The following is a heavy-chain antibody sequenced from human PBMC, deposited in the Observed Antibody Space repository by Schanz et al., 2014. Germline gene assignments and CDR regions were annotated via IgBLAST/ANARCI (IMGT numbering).Heavy chain of an antibody. CDR1: GFTFSDSW. CDR3: ARGRGYIIGQ. Sequence: EVQLVESGGGLVQPGGSLRLSCAASGFTFSDSWMHWVRPAPGKGLEWVSVINSAGTTYYADSVKGRFTFSRDSSKNTVYLQMDSLRADDTSVYYCARGRGYIIGQWGQGILVTVSS. CDR2: INSAGTT. J-gene: IGHJ4*02. D-gene: IGHD3-10*01. V-gene: IGHV3-66*01.